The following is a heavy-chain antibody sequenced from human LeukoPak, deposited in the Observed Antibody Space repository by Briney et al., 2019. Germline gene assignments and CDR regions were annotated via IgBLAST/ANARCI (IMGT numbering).Heavy chain of an antibody. CDR3: AKGGYDPYCSSTSCYLYYFDY. Sequence: GGSLRLSCAASGFTFSSYAMSWVRQAPGKGLEWVSAISGSGGSTYYADSVKGRFTISRDNSKNTLYLQMSSLRAEDTAVYYCAKGGYDPYCSSTSCYLYYFDYWGQGTLVTVYS. CDR2: ISGSGGST. V-gene: IGHV3-23*01. J-gene: IGHJ4*02. CDR1: GFTFSSYA. D-gene: IGHD2-2*01.